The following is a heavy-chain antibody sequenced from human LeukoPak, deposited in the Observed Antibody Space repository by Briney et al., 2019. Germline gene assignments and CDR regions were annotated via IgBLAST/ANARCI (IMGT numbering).Heavy chain of an antibody. D-gene: IGHD3-10*01. Sequence: ASLKACCKASGYTFTSYVISWVRQAPGQPLECMGWISAYNGNTNYAQKLQGRVTMTTDTSPSSVYMEVRSVKSCDRDWYYCARGGCGECNGFDPWGQRILVTVSS. V-gene: IGHV1-18*04. CDR3: ARGGCGECNGFDP. CDR2: ISAYNGNT. CDR1: GYTFTSYV. J-gene: IGHJ5*02.